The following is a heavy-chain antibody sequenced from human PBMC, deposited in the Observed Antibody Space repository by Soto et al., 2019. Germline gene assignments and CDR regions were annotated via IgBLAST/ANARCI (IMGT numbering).Heavy chain of an antibody. CDR3: AKSSSGYFQDDFDI. D-gene: IGHD3-22*01. CDR2: ISWNSGSI. V-gene: IGHV3-9*01. CDR1: VFTFYDYS. J-gene: IGHJ3*02. Sequence: SLILSCSSSVFTFYDYSMHWFRQAAGKGLEWVSGISWNSGSIGYADSVKGRFTISIDNAKNSLYLQMNSLRAEDTALYYCAKSSSGYFQDDFDIWGQGKLVTVSS.